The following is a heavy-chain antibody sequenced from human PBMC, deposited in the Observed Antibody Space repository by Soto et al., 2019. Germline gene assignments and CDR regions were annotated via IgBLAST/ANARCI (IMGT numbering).Heavy chain of an antibody. D-gene: IGHD6-6*01. CDR3: ASYREQLGDFDY. CDR1: GGSISSSGYY. CDR2: IYYSGST. J-gene: IGHJ4*02. Sequence: SETVSLTCTVSGGSISSSGYYWGWIRQPPGKGLEWIGNIYYSGSTNYNPSLKSRVTISVDTSKNQFSLKLSSVTAADTAVYYCASYREQLGDFDYWGQGTLVTVSS. V-gene: IGHV4-39*07.